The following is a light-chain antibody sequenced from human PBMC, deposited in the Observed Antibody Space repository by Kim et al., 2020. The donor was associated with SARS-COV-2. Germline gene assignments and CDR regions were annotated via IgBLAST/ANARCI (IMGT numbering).Light chain of an antibody. CDR3: MQGTHWPWT. Sequence: DVVMTQSPLSLPVTLGQPASISCGSSQSLVHSDGSTYLSWFQQRPGQSPRRLLYKVSNRDSGVPDRFSGSGSGTDFTLKISRVEAEDVAVYYCMQGTHWPWTFGQGTKVDIK. J-gene: IGKJ1*01. CDR1: QSLVHSDGSTY. V-gene: IGKV2-30*02. CDR2: KVS.